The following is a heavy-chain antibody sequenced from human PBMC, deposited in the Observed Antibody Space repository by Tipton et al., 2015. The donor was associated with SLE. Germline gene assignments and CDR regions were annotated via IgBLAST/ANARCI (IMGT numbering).Heavy chain of an antibody. CDR3: AIGAVGARDDY. D-gene: IGHD1-26*01. CDR2: VSGSGGTT. V-gene: IGHV3-23*01. J-gene: IGHJ4*02. Sequence: LSLTCAIYSGSFSGYHWSWIRQPPGKGLEWVSAVSGSGGTTNYADSVKGRFTISRDNSKNTLYLQMNSLRAEDTAVYFCAIGAVGARDDYWGQGTLVTVSS. CDR1: SGSFSGYH.